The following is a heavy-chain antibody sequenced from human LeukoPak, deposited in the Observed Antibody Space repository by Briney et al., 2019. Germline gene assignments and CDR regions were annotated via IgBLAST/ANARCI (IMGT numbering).Heavy chain of an antibody. V-gene: IGHV3-48*01. D-gene: IGHD3-22*01. CDR2: ISSSSSTI. CDR1: GFAFNTYS. CDR3: ARDVYDSSGYYPSFYYHYGMDV. Sequence: GGSLRLSCAASGFAFNTYSMNWVRQAPGKGLEWVSYISSSSSTIYYADSVKGRFTISRDNSKNTLYLQMNSLRAEDTAVYYCARDVYDSSGYYPSFYYHYGMDVWGQGTTVTVSS. J-gene: IGHJ6*02.